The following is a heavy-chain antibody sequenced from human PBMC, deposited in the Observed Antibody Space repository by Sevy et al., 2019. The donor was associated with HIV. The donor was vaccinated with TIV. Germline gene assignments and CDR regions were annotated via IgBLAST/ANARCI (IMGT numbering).Heavy chain of an antibody. CDR2: IKQDGSEK. CDR1: GFTFSSYW. CDR3: ARDERDYDFWSGYYRGAFDI. V-gene: IGHV3-7*03. Sequence: WGSLRLFCAASGFTFSSYWMSWVRQAPGKGLEWVANIKQDGSEKYYVDSVKGRFTISRDNAKNSLYLQMNSLRAEDTAVYYCARDERDYDFWSGYYRGAFDIWGQGTMVTVSS. D-gene: IGHD3-3*01. J-gene: IGHJ3*02.